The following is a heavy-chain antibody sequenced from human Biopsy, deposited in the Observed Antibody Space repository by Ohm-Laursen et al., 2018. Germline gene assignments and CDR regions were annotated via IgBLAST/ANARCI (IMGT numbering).Heavy chain of an antibody. CDR2: INCKTGAT. V-gene: IGHV1-2*02. CDR1: SYTFTDYN. CDR3: ARDPLNGHKHFDY. D-gene: IGHD2-8*01. Sequence: GASVKASCKASSYTFTDYNVHWMRQAPGHGLEWLGYINCKTGATNYAQKFQGTVTMTRDTSISTAYLALGSLRSAAAAIYYCARDPLNGHKHFDYWGQGSLVTVSS. J-gene: IGHJ4*02.